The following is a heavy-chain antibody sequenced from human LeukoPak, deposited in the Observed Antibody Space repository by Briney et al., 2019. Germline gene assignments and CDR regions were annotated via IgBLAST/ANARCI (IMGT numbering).Heavy chain of an antibody. J-gene: IGHJ3*02. CDR3: AVGNCPTTSCYPGVAFDI. Sequence: PGGSLRLSCAASGFTFSSYAMHWVRQAPGKGLEWIGEIYHSGSTNYNPSLQSRVTISVDTSKNQFSLKLTSVTAADTAVYYCAVGNCPTTSCYPGVAFDIWGQGTMVTVSS. CDR1: GFTFSSYA. D-gene: IGHD2-2*01. V-gene: IGHV4-34*08. CDR2: IYHSGST.